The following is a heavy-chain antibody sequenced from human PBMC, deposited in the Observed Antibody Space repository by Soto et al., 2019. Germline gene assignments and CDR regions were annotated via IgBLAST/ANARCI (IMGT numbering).Heavy chain of an antibody. Sequence: GGSLRLSCAVSGFTVSNIYMSWVRQAPGKALECVSVIYGGDTTYYADSVKGRFTISRDNSKNTLYLQMNSLRAEDTAVYYCARDPLWGTAMVLWYFDLWGRGTLVTVSS. V-gene: IGHV3-66*02. CDR2: IYGGDTT. D-gene: IGHD5-18*01. J-gene: IGHJ2*01. CDR1: GFTVSNIY. CDR3: ARDPLWGTAMVLWYFDL.